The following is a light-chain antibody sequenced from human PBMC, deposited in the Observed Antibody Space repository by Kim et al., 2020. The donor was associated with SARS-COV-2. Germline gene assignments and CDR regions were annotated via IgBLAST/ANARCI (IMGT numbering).Light chain of an antibody. V-gene: IGLV3-1*01. CDR1: KMRDKY. Sequence: SKAPGHAASITSTRDKMRDKYCCWYQQKPGQSPVLVIYQDSRRPSGIPERFSGTNSGNTATLTISGTQAMDEADYYCQAWDSSTVVFGGGTQLTVL. CDR3: QAWDSSTVV. CDR2: QDS. J-gene: IGLJ2*01.